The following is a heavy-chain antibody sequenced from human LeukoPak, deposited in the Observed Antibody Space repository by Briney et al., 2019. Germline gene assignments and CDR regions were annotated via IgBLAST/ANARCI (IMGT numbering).Heavy chain of an antibody. CDR2: ISSSSSYI. J-gene: IGHJ4*02. CDR1: GFTFSSYS. D-gene: IGHD3-22*01. V-gene: IGHV3-21*01. Sequence: GGSLRLSCAASGFTFSSYSMNWVRQAPGKGLEWVSSISSSSSYIYYADSVKGRFTISRDNAKNSLYLQMNSLRAEDTAVYYCARVGLYYYDRTEWGQGTLVTVSS. CDR3: ARVGLYYYDRTE.